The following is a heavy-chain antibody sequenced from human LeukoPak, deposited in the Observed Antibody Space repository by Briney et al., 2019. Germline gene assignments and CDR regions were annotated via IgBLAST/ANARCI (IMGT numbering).Heavy chain of an antibody. CDR3: ARDGQWLVYYYYGMDV. V-gene: IGHV1-18*01. Sequence: ASVKVSCKASGYTFTSCGISWVRQAPGQGLEWMGWISAYNGNTNYAQKLQGRVTMTTDTSTSTAYMELRSLRSDDTAVYYCARDGQWLVYYYYGMDVWGQGTTVTVSS. CDR1: GYTFTSCG. CDR2: ISAYNGNT. J-gene: IGHJ6*02. D-gene: IGHD6-19*01.